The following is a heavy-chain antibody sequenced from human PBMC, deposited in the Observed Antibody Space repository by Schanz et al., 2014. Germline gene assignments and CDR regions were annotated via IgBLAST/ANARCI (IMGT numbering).Heavy chain of an antibody. D-gene: IGHD6-6*01. V-gene: IGHV3-21*04. Sequence: EVQLVESGGGLVKPGDSLRLSCAASGFTFSSYTMKWVRQAPGKGLEWVSVISAGGGSTNYADSVKGRFTISRDNAKNSRNRKMTSRRAEDTAVYYCARAPPPYSSSPYYWYYGMDVWGQGTTVTVSS. CDR2: ISAGGGST. CDR3: ARAPPPYSSSPYYWYYGMDV. J-gene: IGHJ6*02. CDR1: GFTFSSYT.